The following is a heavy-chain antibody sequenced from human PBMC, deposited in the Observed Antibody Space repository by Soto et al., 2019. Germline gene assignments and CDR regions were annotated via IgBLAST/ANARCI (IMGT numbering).Heavy chain of an antibody. V-gene: IGHV4-34*01. CDR1: GGSFSDYY. J-gene: IGHJ5*02. D-gene: IGHD3-9*01. CDR2: INHSGST. Sequence: SETLSLTCGVYGGSFSDYYWSWIRQPPGKGLEWIGEINHSGSTNYNPSLKSRVTISVDTSKNQFSLKLTSVTAADTAMYFCARGFRGYYDILTGRPSQNWFDPWGQGTLVTVSS. CDR3: ARGFRGYYDILTGRPSQNWFDP.